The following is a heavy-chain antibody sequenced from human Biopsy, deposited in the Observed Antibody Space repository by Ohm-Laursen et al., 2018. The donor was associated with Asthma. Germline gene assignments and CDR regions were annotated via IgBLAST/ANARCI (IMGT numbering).Heavy chain of an antibody. J-gene: IGHJ5*02. Sequence: PQTLTLTCSFSALSLRPPGVGVGWIRQSPGKALEWLALIFWAHYNPFRPSLKRRLTIPKDPSKNQVVLTMTKMDTVDSGTYYCALSQDSGFDDHSPSWFDPWGQGTLVTVSS. CDR1: ALSLRPPGVG. D-gene: IGHD3-10*01. CDR3: ALSQDSGFDDHSPSWFDP. V-gene: IGHV2-5*02. CDR2: IFWAHYN.